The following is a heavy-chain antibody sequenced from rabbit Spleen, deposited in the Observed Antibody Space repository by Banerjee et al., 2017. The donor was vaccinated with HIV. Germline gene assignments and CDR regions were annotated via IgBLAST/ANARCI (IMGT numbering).Heavy chain of an antibody. CDR3: ARDTGTSFSTYGMDL. V-gene: IGHV1S45*01. CDR1: GVSLNDKDV. Sequence: EQLEESGGGLVKPEGSLTLTCKASGVSLNDKDVMCWVRQAPGKGLEWIACIYAGSSGNTYYASWAKGRFTCSKASSTTVTLQMTSLTAADTATYFCARDTGTSFSTYGMDLWGPGTLVTVS. J-gene: IGHJ6*01. CDR2: IYAGSSGNT. D-gene: IGHD8-1*01.